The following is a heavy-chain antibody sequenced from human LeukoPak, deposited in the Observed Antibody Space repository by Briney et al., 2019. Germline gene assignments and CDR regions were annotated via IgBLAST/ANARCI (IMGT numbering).Heavy chain of an antibody. V-gene: IGHV3-7*01. J-gene: IGHJ4*02. Sequence: GGSLRLSCAASGFTFSTYSMSWVRQAPGKGLEWVANIQQDGNEKYYVDSVRGRFTISRDNAKNSLCLQMNSLRVEDTAVYYCASRIVGTPDYFDYWGQGTLVTVSS. CDR2: IQQDGNEK. CDR3: ASRIVGTPDYFDY. CDR1: GFTFSTYS. D-gene: IGHD1-26*01.